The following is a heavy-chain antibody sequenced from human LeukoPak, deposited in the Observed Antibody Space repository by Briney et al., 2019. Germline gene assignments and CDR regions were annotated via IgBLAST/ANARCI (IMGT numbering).Heavy chain of an antibody. D-gene: IGHD2-2*02. CDR3: ARELYGLGAFDI. V-gene: IGHV4-59*01. J-gene: IGHJ3*02. Sequence: SETLSLTCTVSGGSISSYYWSWIRQPPGKGLEWIGYIYYSGSTYYNPSLESRVTISVDTAKTQSSLKLSSVTAADTAVYYCARELYGLGAFDIWGQGTMVTVSS. CDR1: GGSISSYY. CDR2: IYYSGST.